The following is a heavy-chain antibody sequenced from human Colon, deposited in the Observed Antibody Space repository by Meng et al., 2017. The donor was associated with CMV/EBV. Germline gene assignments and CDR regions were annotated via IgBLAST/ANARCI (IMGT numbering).Heavy chain of an antibody. J-gene: IGHJ5*02. Sequence: EVQLVQSGGGVVLSGGSLRLSCAASGFSVSSDIMTWVRQTPGEGLEWVSIIHSGGTQPTFYADSVKGRFTISRDNSKESLYLQMNSLRVEDTAVYYCATRGTWGQGTLITVSS. V-gene: IGHV3-66*01. CDR3: ATRGT. D-gene: IGHD5-24*01. CDR1: GFSVSSDI. CDR2: IHSGGTQPT.